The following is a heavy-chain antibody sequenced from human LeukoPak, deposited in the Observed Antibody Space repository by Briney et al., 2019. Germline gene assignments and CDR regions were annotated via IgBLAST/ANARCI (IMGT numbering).Heavy chain of an antibody. CDR2: ISYDGSNK. CDR1: GFTFSSYA. J-gene: IGHJ4*02. Sequence: PGGSLRPSCAASGFTFSSYAMHWVRQAPGKGLEWVAVISYDGSNKYYADSVKGRFTISRDNSKNTLYLQMNSLRAEDTAVYYCARDFNDSSGLAYWGQGTLVTVSS. V-gene: IGHV3-30-3*01. D-gene: IGHD3-22*01. CDR3: ARDFNDSSGLAY.